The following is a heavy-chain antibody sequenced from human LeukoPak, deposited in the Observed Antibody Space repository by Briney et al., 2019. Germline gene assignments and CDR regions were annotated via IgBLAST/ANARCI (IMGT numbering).Heavy chain of an antibody. CDR1: GFTVSGNY. CDR2: SSSSGKT. J-gene: IGHJ4*02. Sequence: PGGSLRLSCAASGFTVSGNYMSWVRQAPGKGLEWVSVSSSSGKTNYADSVKGRFTISRDNSKNMLYLQMNSLRVEDTAVYYCAKTFFGYTNYFDYWGQGTQVTVSS. V-gene: IGHV3-53*01. CDR3: AKTFFGYTNYFDY. D-gene: IGHD2/OR15-2a*01.